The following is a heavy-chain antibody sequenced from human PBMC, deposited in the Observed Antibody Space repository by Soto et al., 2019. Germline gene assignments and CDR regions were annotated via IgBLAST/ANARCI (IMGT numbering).Heavy chain of an antibody. V-gene: IGHV4-39*01. CDR1: GGSISSSSYY. CDR2: IYYSGST. D-gene: IGHD1-26*01. Sequence: PSETLFLTCTVSGGSISSSSYYWGWIRQPPGKGLEWIGSIYYSGSTYYNPSLKSRVTISVDTSKNQFSLKLSSVTAADTAVYYCARPYSGRLKAFDICGQGTMVTVSS. J-gene: IGHJ3*02. CDR3: ARPYSGRLKAFDI.